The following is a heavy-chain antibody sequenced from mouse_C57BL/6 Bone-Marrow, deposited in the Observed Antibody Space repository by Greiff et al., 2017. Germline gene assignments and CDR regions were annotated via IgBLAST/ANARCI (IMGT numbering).Heavy chain of an antibody. CDR3: ARSGPLVRSFDY. Sequence: QVQLQQPGAELVKPGASVKMSCKASGYTFTSYWITWVKQRPGQGLEWIGDIYPTSGRTNYNEKFKSKAILTVDTASNTAYMQLSSLTSDDSAVFYCARSGPLVRSFDYWGQGTTLTVSS. CDR1: GYTFTSYW. CDR2: IYPTSGRT. J-gene: IGHJ2*01. D-gene: IGHD2-14*01. V-gene: IGHV1-55*01.